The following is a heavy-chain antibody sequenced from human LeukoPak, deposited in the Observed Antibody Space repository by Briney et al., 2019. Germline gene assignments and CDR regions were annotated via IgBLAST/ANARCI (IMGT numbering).Heavy chain of an antibody. V-gene: IGHV4-30-2*01. D-gene: IGHD1-26*01. CDR1: GGSISSGGYS. CDR2: IYHSGST. Sequence: SETLSLTCAVSGGSISSGGYSWSWIRQPPGKGLGWIGYIYHSGSTYYNPSLKSRVTISVDRSKNQFSLKLSSVTAADTAVYYCARGKGAATNWGQGTLVTVSS. J-gene: IGHJ4*02. CDR3: ARGKGAATN.